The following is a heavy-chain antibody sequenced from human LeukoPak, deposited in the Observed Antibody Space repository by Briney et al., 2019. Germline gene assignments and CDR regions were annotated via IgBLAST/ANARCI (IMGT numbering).Heavy chain of an antibody. V-gene: IGHV4-59*01. CDR1: GGSITNYY. D-gene: IGHD5-18*01. Sequence: SETLSLTCTVSGGSITNYYWSWIRQPPGKGLEWIGYIYYSGSTNYNPSLKSRVTMSVDTSKKQFSLKLSSVTAADTAIYYCARADTAVHRWGQGTLVTVSS. CDR2: IYYSGST. J-gene: IGHJ5*02. CDR3: ARADTAVHR.